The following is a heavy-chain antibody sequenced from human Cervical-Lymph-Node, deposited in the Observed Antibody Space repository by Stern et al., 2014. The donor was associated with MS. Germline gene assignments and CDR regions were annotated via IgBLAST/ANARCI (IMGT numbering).Heavy chain of an antibody. V-gene: IGHV3-30*03. Sequence: VHLVESGGGVVQPGRSLTLSCAASGFSLSNSGMHWVRPAPGTGLEWVAVMSFVGGNKKYGDSVKGRFSISRDMANNTLFLQMNSLRPEDTAVYYCMGVGDAMHVWGQGTTVIVSS. J-gene: IGHJ6*02. CDR1: GFSLSNSG. CDR3: MGVGDAMHV. CDR2: MSFVGGNK.